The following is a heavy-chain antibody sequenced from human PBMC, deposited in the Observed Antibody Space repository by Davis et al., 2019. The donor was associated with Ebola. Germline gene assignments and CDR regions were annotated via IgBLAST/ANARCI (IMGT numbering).Heavy chain of an antibody. CDR2: IYPSDSDT. D-gene: IGHD5-12*01. J-gene: IGHJ4*02. V-gene: IGHV5-51*01. Sequence: KVSCKGSGYSFTSYWIGWVRQRPGKGLEWMGIIYPSDSDTRYSPSFQDQVTISADKSISVAYLQWSSLKASDTAMYYCARRRVIHDLATNDYFDIWGQGTLVTVSS. CDR3: ARRRVIHDLATNDYFDI. CDR1: GYSFTSYW.